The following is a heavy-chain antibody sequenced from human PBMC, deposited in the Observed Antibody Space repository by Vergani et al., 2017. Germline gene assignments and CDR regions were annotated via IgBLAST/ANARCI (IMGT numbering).Heavy chain of an antibody. V-gene: IGHV1-8*01. CDR3: AKEDSSGWYAAVDY. D-gene: IGHD6-19*01. CDR1: FSPFPLSS. Sequence: VPLVPSFSSFPNPFSSFPFSFPSSFSPFPLSSLTFVLPATGQGLEWMGWMNPNSGNTGYAQKFQGRVIMTRNTSIRTAYMELSSLRAEDTAVYYCAKEDSSGWYAAVDYWGQGTLVTVSS. J-gene: IGHJ4*02. CDR2: MNPNSGNT.